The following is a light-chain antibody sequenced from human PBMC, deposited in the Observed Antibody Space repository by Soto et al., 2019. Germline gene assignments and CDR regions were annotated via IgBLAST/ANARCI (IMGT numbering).Light chain of an antibody. V-gene: IGLV2-14*01. CDR3: SSYTDSSTHYV. CDR1: SSDVGGYNY. CDR2: EVS. J-gene: IGLJ1*01. Sequence: QSALAQPASVSGSPGQSITISCTGTSSDVGGYNYVSWYQHHPGKAPKLMIYEVSNRPSGVSNRFSGSKSGNTASLTISGLQAEDEADYYCSSYTDSSTHYVFGTGTKVTVL.